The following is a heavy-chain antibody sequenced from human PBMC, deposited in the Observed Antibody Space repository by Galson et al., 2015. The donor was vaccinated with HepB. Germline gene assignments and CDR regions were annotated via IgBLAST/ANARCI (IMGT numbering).Heavy chain of an antibody. J-gene: IGHJ4*02. CDR2: INPNSGGT. CDR1: GCTFTGYY. CDR3: ARAGIAVAGTIAGDLDY. V-gene: IGHV1-2*02. D-gene: IGHD6-19*01. Sequence: SVKVSCKASGCTFTGYYMHWVRQAPGQGLEWMGWINPNSGGTNYAQKFQGRVTMTRDTSISTAYMELSRLRSDDTAVYYCARAGIAVAGTIAGDLDYWGQGTLVTVSS.